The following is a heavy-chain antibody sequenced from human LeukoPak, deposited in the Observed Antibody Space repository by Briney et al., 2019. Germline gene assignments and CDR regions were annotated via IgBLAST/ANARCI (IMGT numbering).Heavy chain of an antibody. V-gene: IGHV4-59*11. D-gene: IGHD3-22*01. Sequence: PSETLSLTCTVSGGSITSHYWAWLRQPPGKALEWIGYIYHSGGTTYKPSLKSRVTISLDTSDNQVSLRLTSVTAADTAVYYCARVGSYDSSGYYFTDWGQGTPVTVSS. CDR2: IYHSGGT. CDR3: ARVGSYDSSGYYFTD. CDR1: GGSITSHY. J-gene: IGHJ4*02.